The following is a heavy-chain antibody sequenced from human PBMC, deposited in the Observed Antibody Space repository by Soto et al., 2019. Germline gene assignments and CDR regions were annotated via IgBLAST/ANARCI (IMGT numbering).Heavy chain of an antibody. CDR1: GFTFSSDV. D-gene: IGHD6-13*01. CDR2: ISVSGGST. V-gene: IGHV3-23*01. CDR3: AKENGYGSSWFEFDY. J-gene: IGHJ4*02. Sequence: GGCLRLSCVDSGFTFSSDVIHWVRQAPGKGKEWVSAISVSGGSTYYADSVKGRFTISRDNSKNTLYLQMNSLRAEDTAVYYCAKENGYGSSWFEFDYWGQGTLVTVSS.